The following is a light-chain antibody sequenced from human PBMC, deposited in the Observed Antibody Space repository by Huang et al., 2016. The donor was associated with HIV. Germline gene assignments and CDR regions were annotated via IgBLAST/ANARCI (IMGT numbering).Light chain of an antibody. V-gene: IGKV3-20*01. CDR1: QSVSNF. Sequence: EIVLTQSPGTLSLSPWERATLSCRASQSVSNFLAWYQQKPGQAPRLLVYRASTMATGIPDRFSGSGSETDFTLTISRLGPEDFAVYYCQQYASSLLTFGGGTKVEIK. CDR3: QQYASSLLT. J-gene: IGKJ4*01. CDR2: RAS.